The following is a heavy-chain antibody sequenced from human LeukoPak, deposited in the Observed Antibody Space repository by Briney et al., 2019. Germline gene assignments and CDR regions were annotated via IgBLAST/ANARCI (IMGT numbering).Heavy chain of an antibody. V-gene: IGHV3-21*01. Sequence: GGSLRLSCAASGFTFSSYSMNWVRQAPGKGLEWVSSISSSSSYIYYADSVKGRFTISRDNAKNSLYLQMNSLRAEDTAVYYCAKDRGFSWCLDSWGQGTLVTVSS. CDR2: ISSSSSYI. J-gene: IGHJ4*02. CDR1: GFTFSSYS. D-gene: IGHD6-13*01. CDR3: AKDRGFSWCLDS.